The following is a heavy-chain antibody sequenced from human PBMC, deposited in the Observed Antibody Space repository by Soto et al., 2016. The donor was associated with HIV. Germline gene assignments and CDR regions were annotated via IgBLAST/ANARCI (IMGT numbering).Heavy chain of an antibody. J-gene: IGHJ6*03. CDR2: IRTKTSSYAT. V-gene: IGHV3-73*01. CDR1: GFTFSGSA. Sequence: ELQLVESGGGLVQPGGSLKLSCAASGFTFSGSAMHWVRQTSGKGLEWVGHIRTKTSSYATAYAASVVGRFTISRDDSKNTAYLQMSSLKTEDTAMYYCTRDPYYYYMDVWGKGTTVTVSS. CDR3: TRDPYYYYMDV.